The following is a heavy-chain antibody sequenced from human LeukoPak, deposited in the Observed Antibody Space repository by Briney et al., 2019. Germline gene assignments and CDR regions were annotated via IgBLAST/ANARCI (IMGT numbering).Heavy chain of an antibody. CDR2: ISYDGSNK. Sequence: GRSLRLSCAASGFTFDSYAMHWVRQAPGKGLEWVALISYDGSNKYYADSVKGRFTISRDNSKNTLYLQMNSLRAEDTAVYYCARGIAGYCSGGSCYRPDYFDYWGQGTLVTASS. CDR1: GFTFDSYA. CDR3: ARGIAGYCSGGSCYRPDYFDY. D-gene: IGHD2-15*01. J-gene: IGHJ4*02. V-gene: IGHV3-30*01.